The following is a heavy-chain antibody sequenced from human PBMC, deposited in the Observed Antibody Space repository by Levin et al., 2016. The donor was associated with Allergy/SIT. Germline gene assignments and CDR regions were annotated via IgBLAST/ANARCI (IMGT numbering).Heavy chain of an antibody. CDR2: IYKSGAT. V-gene: IGHV4-59*01. CDR3: ARLPNYGQTYDWVSLPLYYFDS. J-gene: IGHJ4*02. Sequence: WIRQPPGKGLEWIAYIYKSGATNSNPSLKSRVTISLDTSQNQFSLKLRSLTAADTAVYYCARLPNYGQTYDWVSLPLYYFDSWGRGKLVTVSS. D-gene: IGHD3-16*01.